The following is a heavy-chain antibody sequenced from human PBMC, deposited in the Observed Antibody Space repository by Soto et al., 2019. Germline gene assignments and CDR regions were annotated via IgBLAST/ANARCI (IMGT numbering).Heavy chain of an antibody. CDR1: VFTFSSYA. J-gene: IGHJ6*02. CDR3: ARDQVVVVPAAIQDYYYSYGMDV. Sequence: LRLSCAASVFTFSSYAMHWVRQAPGKGLGWVAVISYDGSNKYYADSVKGRFTISRDNSKNTLYLQMNSLRAEDTAVYYCARDQVVVVPAAIQDYYYSYGMDVWGQGTTVPVCS. CDR2: ISYDGSNK. V-gene: IGHV3-30-3*01. D-gene: IGHD2-2*02.